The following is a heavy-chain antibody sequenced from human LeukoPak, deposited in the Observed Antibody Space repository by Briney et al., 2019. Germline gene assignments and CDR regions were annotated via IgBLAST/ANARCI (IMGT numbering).Heavy chain of an antibody. J-gene: IGHJ4*02. V-gene: IGHV4-4*07. CDR1: GGSISSYY. D-gene: IGHD2-2*01. CDR2: IYTSEDT. Sequence: SETLSLTCTVSGGSISSYYWSWIRQSAGKGLEWIGRIYTSEDTDYNPSLKSRVTMSVDTSENQFSLKLSSVTAADTAVYYCARDLPAAHFDYWGQGTLVTVSS. CDR3: ARDLPAAHFDY.